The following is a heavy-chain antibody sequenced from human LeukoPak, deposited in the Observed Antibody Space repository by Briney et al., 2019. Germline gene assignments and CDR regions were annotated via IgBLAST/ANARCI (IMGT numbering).Heavy chain of an antibody. J-gene: IGHJ3*02. Sequence: SETLSLTCAVYGGSFSGYYWSWIRQPPGKGLEWIGYIYYSGSTNYNPSLKSRVTISVDTSKNQFSLKLSSVTAADTAVYYCARGGSGYYSAYDAFDIWGQGTMVTVSS. CDR1: GGSFSGYY. CDR3: ARGGSGYYSAYDAFDI. V-gene: IGHV4-59*01. D-gene: IGHD3-22*01. CDR2: IYYSGST.